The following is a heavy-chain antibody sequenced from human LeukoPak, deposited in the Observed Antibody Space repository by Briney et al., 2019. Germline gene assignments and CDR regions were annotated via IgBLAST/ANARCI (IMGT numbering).Heavy chain of an antibody. V-gene: IGHV3-21*01. CDR1: GFTFSSYS. CDR2: ISSSSSYI. CDR3: ARENYGTYGSGSYPNPIGGNYYYGMDV. J-gene: IGHJ6*02. D-gene: IGHD3-10*01. Sequence: GGSLRLSCAASGFTFSSYSMNWVRQAPGKGLEWVSSISSSSSYIYYADSVKGRFTISRDNAKNSLYLQMNSLRAEDTAVYYCARENYGTYGSGSYPNPIGGNYYYGMDVWGQGTTVTFSS.